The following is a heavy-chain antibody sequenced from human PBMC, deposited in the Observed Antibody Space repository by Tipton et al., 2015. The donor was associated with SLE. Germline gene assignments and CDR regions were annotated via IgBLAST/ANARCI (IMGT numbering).Heavy chain of an antibody. Sequence: SLRLSCAASGFTVSSNYMSWVRQAPGKGLEWVSVIYSGGSTYYADSVKGRLTISRDNSKNTLYLQMNSLRAEDTAVYYCASPRYSSSWYYFDYWGQGTLVTVSS. J-gene: IGHJ4*02. V-gene: IGHV3-66*01. CDR2: IYSGGST. CDR1: GFTVSSNY. D-gene: IGHD6-13*01. CDR3: ASPRYSSSWYYFDY.